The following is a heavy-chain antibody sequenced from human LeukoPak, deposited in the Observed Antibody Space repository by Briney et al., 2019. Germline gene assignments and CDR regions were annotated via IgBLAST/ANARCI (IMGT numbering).Heavy chain of an antibody. J-gene: IGHJ4*02. Sequence: GGSLRLSCTASGFTFSTYWMSWVRQVPRKGLEWVANIKQDGSDKYYVDSVKGRFTIFRDNAKNSLYLQMNSLRAADTAVYYCARGLSIQHYYDSNYFDYWGQGTLVTVSS. D-gene: IGHD3-22*01. CDR2: IKQDGSDK. CDR1: GFTFSTYW. V-gene: IGHV3-7*01. CDR3: ARGLSIQHYYDSNYFDY.